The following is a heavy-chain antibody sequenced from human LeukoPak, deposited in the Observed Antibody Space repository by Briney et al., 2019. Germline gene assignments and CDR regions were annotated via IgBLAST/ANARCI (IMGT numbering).Heavy chain of an antibody. J-gene: IGHJ4*02. CDR3: AVDVVTAQSYYFDY. Sequence: PSGTLSLTCAVSGFTFSSYAMSWVRQAPGKGLEWVSAISGSGGSTYYADSVKGRFTISRDNSKNTLYLQMNSLRAEDTAVYYCAVDVVTAQSYYFDYWGQGTLVTVSS. CDR1: GFTFSSYA. V-gene: IGHV3-23*01. D-gene: IGHD2-21*02. CDR2: ISGSGGST.